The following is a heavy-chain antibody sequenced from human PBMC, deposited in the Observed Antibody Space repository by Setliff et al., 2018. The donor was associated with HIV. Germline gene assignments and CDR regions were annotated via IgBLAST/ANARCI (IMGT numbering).Heavy chain of an antibody. CDR1: GYTFTGYY. CDR3: ARDGDYGEYGA. Sequence: GASVKVSCKTSGYTFTGYYLHWVRQAPGQGLEWMGWIDPNSGDTNYEQKFQGRVSMTRDTSISTAYMELSRLRSDDTAVYYCARDGDYGEYGAWGQGTLVTVSS. CDR2: IDPNSGDT. J-gene: IGHJ5*02. D-gene: IGHD4-17*01. V-gene: IGHV1-2*02.